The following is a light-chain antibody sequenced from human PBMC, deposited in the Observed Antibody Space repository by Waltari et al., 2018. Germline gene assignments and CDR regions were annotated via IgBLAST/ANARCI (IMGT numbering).Light chain of an antibody. CDR1: SLRGYY. V-gene: IGLV3-19*01. CDR3: DCRDSSRRHVV. Sequence: SSKLTQDPAVSVALGQTVRITCQGESLRGYYGSWYQQKPGQAPVLLIYGRNNRPSGIPDRFSGSSSGNTISLTITGAQAEDEADYYCDCRDSSRRHVVFGGGTRLTVL. CDR2: GRN. J-gene: IGLJ3*02.